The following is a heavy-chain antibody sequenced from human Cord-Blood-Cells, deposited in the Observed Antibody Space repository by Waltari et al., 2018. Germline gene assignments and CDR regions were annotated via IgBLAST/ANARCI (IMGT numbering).Heavy chain of an antibody. CDR1: GGTFSSYT. CDR3: ASGGGFYGSGSYGVDY. V-gene: IGHV1-69*02. CDR2: IIPILVIA. J-gene: IGHJ4*02. D-gene: IGHD3-10*01. Sequence: QVQLVQPGAEVKKHGSSVKVSCKASGGTFSSYTNSWVRQAPGQGLKWMGRIIPILVIANYAQKFQGRVTITADKSTSTAYMELSSLRSEDTAVYYCASGGGFYGSGSYGVDYWGQVTLVTVSS.